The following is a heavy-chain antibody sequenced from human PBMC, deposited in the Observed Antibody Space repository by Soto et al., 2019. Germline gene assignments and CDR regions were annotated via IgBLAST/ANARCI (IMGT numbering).Heavy chain of an antibody. CDR1: GFTFSSYG. J-gene: IGHJ4*02. CDR2: ISYDGSNK. V-gene: IGHV3-30*03. D-gene: IGHD3-10*01. Sequence: QVQLVESGGGVVQPGRSLRLSCAASGFTFSSYGMHWVRQAPGKGLEWVAVISYDGSNKYYADSVKGRFTISRDNSKNTLYLQMNSLRAEDTAVYYCAPWFVAFDYWCPGTLVTVSS. CDR3: APWFVAFDY.